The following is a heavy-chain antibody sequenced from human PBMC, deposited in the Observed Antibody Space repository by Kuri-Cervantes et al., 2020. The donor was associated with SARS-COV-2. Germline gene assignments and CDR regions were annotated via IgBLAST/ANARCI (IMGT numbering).Heavy chain of an antibody. J-gene: IGHJ6*02. V-gene: IGHV1-46*01. CDR2: INPSGGST. CDR1: GYRFTSKY. D-gene: IGHD2-21*01. CDR3: AREGGWSLVWLADVLSTTSHSYGMDV. Sequence: ASVKVSCKASGYRFTSKYTHWVRQAPGQGLEWMGLINPSGGSTNYAQNFQGRLSETCDTSTNTVYMVLSGLTSADTAIYFCAREGGWSLVWLADVLSTTSHSYGMDVWGQGTTVTVSS.